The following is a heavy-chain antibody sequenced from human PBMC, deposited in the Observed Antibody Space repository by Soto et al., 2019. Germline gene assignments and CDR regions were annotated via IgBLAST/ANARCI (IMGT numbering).Heavy chain of an antibody. J-gene: IGHJ4*02. CDR2: IYYSGST. CDR1: GGSISSGNYY. CDR3: ARVGYCTNGVCYTPSDY. V-gene: IGHV4-31*03. Sequence: QVQLQESGPGLVKPSQTLSLTCTVSGGSISSGNYYWSWIRQHPGKGLEWIGYIYYSGSTYYNPSLKSRVTISVDTSKIQFSLKLSSVTAADTAVYYCARVGYCTNGVCYTPSDYWGQGTLVTVSS. D-gene: IGHD2-8*01.